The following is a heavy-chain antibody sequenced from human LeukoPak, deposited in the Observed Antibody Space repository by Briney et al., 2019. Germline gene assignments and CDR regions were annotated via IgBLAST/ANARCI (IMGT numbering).Heavy chain of an antibody. D-gene: IGHD2-2*01. CDR2: MNPNSGNT. V-gene: IGHV1-8*03. J-gene: IGHJ5*02. Sequence: ASVKVSCKASGYTFTSYDINWVRQATGQGLEWMGWMNPNSGNTGYAQKFQGRVTITRNTSISTAYMELSSLRSEDTAVYHCARGGYCSSTSCSPSWFDPWGQGTLVTVSS. CDR3: ARGGYCSSTSCSPSWFDP. CDR1: GYTFTSYD.